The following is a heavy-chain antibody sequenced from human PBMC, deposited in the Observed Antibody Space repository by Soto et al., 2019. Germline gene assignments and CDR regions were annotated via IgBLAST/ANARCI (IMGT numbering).Heavy chain of an antibody. V-gene: IGHV6-1*01. CDR1: GDSVSSNSAG. Sequence: SQTLSLTCAITGDSVSSNSAGWSWVRQSPSRGLEWLGRTYYRSKWYNDYAVSVKSRITINPDTSKNQFSLQLNSVTPEDTAVYDCARDTLFRSGTGYYYNYGRDVWGQGTTVTVSS. D-gene: IGHD2-21*01. CDR2: TYYRSKWYN. J-gene: IGHJ6*02. CDR3: ARDTLFRSGTGYYYNYGRDV.